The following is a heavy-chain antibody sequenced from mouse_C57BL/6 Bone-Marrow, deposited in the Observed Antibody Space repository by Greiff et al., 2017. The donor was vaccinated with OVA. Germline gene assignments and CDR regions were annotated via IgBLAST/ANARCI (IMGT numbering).Heavy chain of an antibody. J-gene: IGHJ2*01. CDR1: GYTFTSYW. CDR3: ARSYYGSSYGY. CDR2: IDPSDSET. Sequence: VKLQQPGAELVRPGSSVKLSCKASGYTFTSYWMHWVKQRPIQGLEWIGNIDPSDSETHYNQKFKDKATLTVDKSSSTAYMQLSSLTSEDSAVYYCARSYYGSSYGYWGQGTTLTVSS. V-gene: IGHV1-52*01. D-gene: IGHD1-1*01.